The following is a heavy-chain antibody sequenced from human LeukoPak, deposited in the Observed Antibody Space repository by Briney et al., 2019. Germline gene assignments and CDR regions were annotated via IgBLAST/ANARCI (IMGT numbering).Heavy chain of an antibody. Sequence: SETLSLTCTVSGGSISSGDYYWSWIRQPPGKGLEWIGYIYYSGSIYYNPSLKSRVTISVDTSKNQFSLKLSSVTAADTAVYYCARDYYYGSGSYQVGYFDYWGRGTLVTVSS. D-gene: IGHD3-10*01. J-gene: IGHJ4*02. CDR3: ARDYYYGSGSYQVGYFDY. CDR1: GGSISSGDYY. V-gene: IGHV4-30-4*01. CDR2: IYYSGSI.